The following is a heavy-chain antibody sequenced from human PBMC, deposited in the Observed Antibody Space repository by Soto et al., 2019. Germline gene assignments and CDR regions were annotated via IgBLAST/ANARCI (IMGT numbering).Heavy chain of an antibody. CDR2: ISAYNGNT. D-gene: IGHD3-22*01. CDR1: GYTFTSYG. J-gene: IGHJ3*02. V-gene: IGHV1-18*01. Sequence: ASVKVSCKASGYTFTSYGISWVRQAPGQGLEWMGWISAYNGNTNYAQKLQGRVTMTTDTSTSTAYMELRSLRSDDTAVYYCARDWPMGIVVVEKAPNAFDIWGQGTMVTVSS. CDR3: ARDWPMGIVVVEKAPNAFDI.